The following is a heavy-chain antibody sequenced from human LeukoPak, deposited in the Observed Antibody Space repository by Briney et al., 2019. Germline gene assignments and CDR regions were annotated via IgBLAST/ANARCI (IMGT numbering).Heavy chain of an antibody. V-gene: IGHV4-34*01. CDR1: GGSFSGYY. CDR2: INHSGST. J-gene: IGHJ3*02. CDR3: ASGNGDSYAFDI. D-gene: IGHD4-17*01. Sequence: SETLSLTCAVYGGSFSGYYWSWIRQPPGKGLEWIGEINHSGSTNYNPSLKSRVTISVDTSKNQFSLKLSSVTAADTAVYYCASGNGDSYAFDIWGQGTMVTVPS.